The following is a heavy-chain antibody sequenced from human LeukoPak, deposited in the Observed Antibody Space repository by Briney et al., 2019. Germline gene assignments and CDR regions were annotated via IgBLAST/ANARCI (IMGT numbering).Heavy chain of an antibody. CDR1: GFTFSSYG. Sequence: GRSLRLSCAASGFTFSSYGMHWVRQAPGKGLEWVAVISYDGSNKYYADSVKGRFTISSDNSKNTLYLQMNSLRAEDTAVYYCAKVEAVYSSSWYANFDYWGQGTLVTVSS. CDR3: AKVEAVYSSSWYANFDY. J-gene: IGHJ4*02. V-gene: IGHV3-30*18. CDR2: ISYDGSNK. D-gene: IGHD6-13*01.